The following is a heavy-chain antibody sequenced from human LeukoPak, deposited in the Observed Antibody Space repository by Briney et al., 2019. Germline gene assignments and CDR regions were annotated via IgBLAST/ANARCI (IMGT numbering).Heavy chain of an antibody. V-gene: IGHV3-21*01. D-gene: IGHD3-10*02. CDR2: ISSSSSYI. CDR3: ARHLITMFYPLFDP. J-gene: IGHJ5*02. CDR1: GFTFSSYS. Sequence: PGGFLRLSCAASGFTFSSYSMNWVRQAPGKGLEWVSSISSSSSYIYYADSVKGRFTISRDNAKNSLYLQMNSLRAEDTAVYYCARHLITMFYPLFDPWGQGTLVTVSS.